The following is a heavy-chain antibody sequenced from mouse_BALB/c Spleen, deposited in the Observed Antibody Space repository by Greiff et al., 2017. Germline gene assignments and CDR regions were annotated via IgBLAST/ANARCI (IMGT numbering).Heavy chain of an antibody. V-gene: IGHV1-7*01. CDR3: ARSTRTTRRFAD. Sequence: QVQLQQSGAELAKPGASVKMSCKASGYTFTSYWMHWVKQRPGQGLEWIGYINPSTGYTEYNQKFKDKATLTADKSSSTAYMQLSSLTSEDSAVYDCARSTRTTRRFADWGQGTLVTVSA. D-gene: IGHD2-1*01. CDR1: GYTFTSYW. CDR2: INPSTGYT. J-gene: IGHJ3*01.